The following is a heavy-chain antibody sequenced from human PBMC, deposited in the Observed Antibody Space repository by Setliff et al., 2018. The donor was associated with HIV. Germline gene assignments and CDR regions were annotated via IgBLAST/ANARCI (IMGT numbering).Heavy chain of an antibody. CDR1: GDSIRNDY. Sequence: NPSETLSLTCTVSGDSIRNDYWTWIRQSPEKGLEWIAYISYSGGTNHNPSLMGRVTMSLDVSKNQISLRLRSVVAADTAVYYCASGHEWLRNWGQGTLVTVSS. V-gene: IGHV4-59*12. J-gene: IGHJ4*02. CDR3: ASGHEWLRN. D-gene: IGHD5-12*01. CDR2: ISYSGGT.